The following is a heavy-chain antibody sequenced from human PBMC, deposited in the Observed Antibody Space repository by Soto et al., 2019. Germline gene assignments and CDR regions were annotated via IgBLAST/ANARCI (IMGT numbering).Heavy chain of an antibody. CDR2: ISYSGST. CDR3: ARHRGYYYGSGSYSYYFDY. V-gene: IGHV4-39*01. Sequence: PSETLSLTCTVSGGSISNSNYYWGWIRQPPGKGLEWIGSISYSGSTYYNPSLKSRVTISVDTSKNQFSLKLSSVTAADTAVYYCARHRGYYYGSGSYSYYFDYWGQGTLVTVSS. D-gene: IGHD3-10*01. CDR1: GGSISNSNYY. J-gene: IGHJ4*02.